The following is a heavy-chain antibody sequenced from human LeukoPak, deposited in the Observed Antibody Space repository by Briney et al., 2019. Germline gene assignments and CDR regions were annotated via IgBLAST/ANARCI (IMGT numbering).Heavy chain of an antibody. V-gene: IGHV3-30-3*01. CDR1: GFTFSSYA. D-gene: IGHD2-15*01. CDR2: ISYDGSNK. J-gene: IGHJ6*02. CDR3: ARGGVVVAATVYYYYGMDV. Sequence: GGSLRLSCAASGFTFSSYAMHWVRQAPGKGLEWVAVISYDGSNKYYADSVKGRFTISRDNSKNTLYLQMNSLRAEDTAVYYCARGGVVVAATVYYYYGMDVWGQGTTVTVSS.